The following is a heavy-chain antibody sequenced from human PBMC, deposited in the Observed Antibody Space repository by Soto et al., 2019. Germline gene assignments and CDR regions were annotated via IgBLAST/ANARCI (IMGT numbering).Heavy chain of an antibody. V-gene: IGHV3-33*01. CDR1: GFTFSHYG. J-gene: IGHJ5*02. CDR2: IFYDGSLK. CDR3: VREESDNDRKWFDL. D-gene: IGHD5-12*01. Sequence: QVQLVESGGGVVQPGRSLKLSCAASGFTFSHYGMHWVRQAPGRGLEWVSVIFYDGSLKEYAASLKGRFSSAGDNSKNTPYLQMNSLRVEDTAMYYCVREESDNDRKWFDLWGQGTLVTVS.